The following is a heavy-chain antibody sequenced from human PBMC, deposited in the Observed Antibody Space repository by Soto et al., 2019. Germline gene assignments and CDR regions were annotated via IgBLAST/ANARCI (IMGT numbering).Heavy chain of an antibody. CDR2: ISYDGSNK. CDR3: ARSPYSVSYLAYFDY. V-gene: IGHV3-30*03. Sequence: QVQLVESGGGVVQPGRSLRLSCAASGFTFSSYGMHWVRQAPGKGLEWVAVISYDGSNKYYADSVKGRFTISRDNSKNXLYLQMNSLRAEDTAVYYCARSPYSVSYLAYFDYWGQGTLVTVSS. D-gene: IGHD1-26*01. CDR1: GFTFSSYG. J-gene: IGHJ4*02.